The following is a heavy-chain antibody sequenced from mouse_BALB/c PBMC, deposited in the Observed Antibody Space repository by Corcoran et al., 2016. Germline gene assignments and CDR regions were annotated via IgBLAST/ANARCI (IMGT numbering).Heavy chain of an antibody. Sequence: EVQLQQSGPELVKPGASVKISCKASGYTFTDYNMHWVKQSHGKSLEWIGYIYPYNGGTGYNQKFKSKATLTVDNSSSTAYMELRSLTSEDSAVYYCARPYLRSAMDYWGQGTSVTVSS. CDR3: ARPYLRSAMDY. CDR1: GYTFTDYN. D-gene: IGHD2-10*01. V-gene: IGHV1S29*02. J-gene: IGHJ4*01. CDR2: IYPYNGGT.